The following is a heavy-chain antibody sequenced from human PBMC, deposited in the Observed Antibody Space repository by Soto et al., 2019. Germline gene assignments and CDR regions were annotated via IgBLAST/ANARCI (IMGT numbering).Heavy chain of an antibody. J-gene: IGHJ6*03. V-gene: IGHV1-8*01. Sequence: QVQLVQSGAEVKKPGASVKVSCKASGYTFTSYDINWVRQATGQGLEWMGWMNPNSGNTGYAQKFQGRVTMTRNTSINTAYMELSRLRSEDTAVYYCARGGYYDFWSGQYYYYMDVWGKGTTVTVSS. CDR2: MNPNSGNT. CDR1: GYTFTSYD. CDR3: ARGGYYDFWSGQYYYYMDV. D-gene: IGHD3-3*01.